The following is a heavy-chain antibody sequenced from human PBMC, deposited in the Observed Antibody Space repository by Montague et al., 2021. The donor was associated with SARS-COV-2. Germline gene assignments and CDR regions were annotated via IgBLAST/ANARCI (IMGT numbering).Heavy chain of an antibody. CDR2: INHSGST. CDR3: ARGPTNNIGMVATRLDY. CDR1: GGSFSGYY. V-gene: IGHV4-34*01. D-gene: IGHD5-12*01. J-gene: IGHJ4*02. Sequence: SETLSLTCAVYGGSFSGYYWKWIRQPPGKGLEWIGEINHSGSTNYNPSLKSQVTISVDTSNNQFSLKLTSVTAADTAVYYCARGPTNNIGMVATRLDYWGQGTLVTVSS.